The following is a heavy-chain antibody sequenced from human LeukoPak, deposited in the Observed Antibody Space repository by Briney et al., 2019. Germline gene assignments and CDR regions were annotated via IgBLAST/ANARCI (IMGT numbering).Heavy chain of an antibody. CDR2: ISWNSGSI. Sequence: PGRSLRLSCAASGFTFDDSAMHWVRHSPGKRLEWVSGISWNSGSIGYADSVKGRFTISRDNAKNSLYLQMNSLRADDTALYYCAKRGSSWNFDYWGQGTLVTVSS. J-gene: IGHJ4*02. CDR3: AKRGSSWNFDY. CDR1: GFTFDDSA. D-gene: IGHD6-13*01. V-gene: IGHV3-9*01.